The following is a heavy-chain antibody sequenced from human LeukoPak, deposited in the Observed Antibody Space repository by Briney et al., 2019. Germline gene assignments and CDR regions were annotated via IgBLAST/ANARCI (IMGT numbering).Heavy chain of an antibody. Sequence: PSETLFLTCTVSGGSISSGGYYWRWIRQPPGKGLEWIGYIYHSGSTYYNPSLKSRVTISVDRSKNQFSLKLSSVTAADTAVYYCARPAVAPGAFDIWGQGTMVTVSA. V-gene: IGHV4-30-2*01. CDR1: GGSISSGGYY. CDR3: ARPAVAPGAFDI. J-gene: IGHJ3*02. CDR2: IYHSGST. D-gene: IGHD4-23*01.